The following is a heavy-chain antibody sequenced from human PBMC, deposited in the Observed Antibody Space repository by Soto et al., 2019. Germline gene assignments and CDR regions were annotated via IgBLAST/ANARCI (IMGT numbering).Heavy chain of an antibody. CDR1: GFSLSTRDVG. D-gene: IGHD1-26*01. CDR3: AHAYGGRSLY. Sequence: QITLKESGPTLVKPTQTLTLTCTFSGFSLSTRDVGVGWIRQPPGKALEWLAVIYWDDSKTYRPSLESRLTITKDTSKNQVALTMTNMDPVDTAPYYCAHAYGGRSLYWGQGTLVTVSS. J-gene: IGHJ4*02. CDR2: IYWDDSK. V-gene: IGHV2-5*02.